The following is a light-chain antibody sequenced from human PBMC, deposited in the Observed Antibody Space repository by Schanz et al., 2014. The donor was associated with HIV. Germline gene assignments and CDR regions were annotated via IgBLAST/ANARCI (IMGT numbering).Light chain of an antibody. J-gene: IGKJ4*01. CDR3: QQYGSSPPLT. Sequence: EIVLTQSPATLSLSPGERATLSCRASQSVSSYLAWYQQKPGQAPRLLIYDASNRATGIPARFSGSGSGTDFTLTSSSLEPEDFAVYYCQQYGSSPPLTFGGGTKVEIK. V-gene: IGKV3-11*01. CDR2: DAS. CDR1: QSVSSY.